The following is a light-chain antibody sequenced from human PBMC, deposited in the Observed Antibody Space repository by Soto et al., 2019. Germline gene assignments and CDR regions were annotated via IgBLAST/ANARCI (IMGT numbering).Light chain of an antibody. CDR3: QQYNNWPVT. V-gene: IGKV3-11*01. Sequence: DIVLTQSPATLSLSPGERATLSCRASQSVSSYLAWYQQKPGQAPRLLIYDASNRATGIPARFSGSGSGTEFTLTISSLQSEDFAVYYCQQYNNWPVTFGQGTKVDIK. CDR2: DAS. J-gene: IGKJ1*01. CDR1: QSVSSY.